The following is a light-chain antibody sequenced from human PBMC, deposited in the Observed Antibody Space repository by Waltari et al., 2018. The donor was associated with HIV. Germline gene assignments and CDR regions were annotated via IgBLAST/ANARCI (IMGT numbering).Light chain of an antibody. CDR1: QSVSSNY. J-gene: IGKJ1*01. V-gene: IGKV3-20*01. CDR3: QQYGTTPWT. CDR2: GAS. Sequence: ENVLTQSPGSMSLSPGERATLSCRASQSVSSNYLAWYQQTPGQAPRLLIYGASNRATGIPEWFSGSGSGTDFTLTISRLEPEDFAVYYCQQYGTTPWTFGQGTKVEV.